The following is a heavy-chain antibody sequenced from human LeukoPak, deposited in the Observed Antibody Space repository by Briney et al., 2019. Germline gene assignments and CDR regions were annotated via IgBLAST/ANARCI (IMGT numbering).Heavy chain of an antibody. CDR1: GFTFSDYY. Sequence: GGSLRLSCAASGFTFSDYYMSWIRQAPGKGLEWVSYISSSGSTIYYADSVKGRFTISGDNAKNSLYLQMNSLRAEDTAVYYCAAGTKLGIRGNVFDMWGQGTMVTVSS. D-gene: IGHD7-27*01. CDR2: ISSSGSTI. CDR3: AAGTKLGIRGNVFDM. V-gene: IGHV3-11*04. J-gene: IGHJ3*02.